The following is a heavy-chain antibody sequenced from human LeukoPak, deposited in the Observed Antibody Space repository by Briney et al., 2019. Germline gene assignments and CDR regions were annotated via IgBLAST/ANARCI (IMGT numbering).Heavy chain of an antibody. Sequence: GGSLRLSCAASGFTFSSYSMNWVRQDPGKGLEWVSYIDSTGTIIFYADSVKGRFTVSRDNAKNSLYLQMNSLRDEDTAVYYCASAGRYCSGGGCYGIGDVWGQGTTVTVSS. CDR2: IDSTGTII. CDR1: GFTFSSYS. CDR3: ASAGRYCSGGGCYGIGDV. V-gene: IGHV3-48*02. J-gene: IGHJ6*02. D-gene: IGHD2-15*01.